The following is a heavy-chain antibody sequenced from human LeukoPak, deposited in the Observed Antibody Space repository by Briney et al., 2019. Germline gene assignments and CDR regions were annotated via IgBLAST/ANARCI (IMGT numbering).Heavy chain of an antibody. CDR1: GGSLSSYY. V-gene: IGHV4-59*01. CDR2: IYYSGST. CDR3: ARYSSSWDYYFDY. D-gene: IGHD6-13*01. Sequence: PSETLSLTCTVSGGSLSSYYWSWIRQPPGKGLEWIGYIYYSGSTNYKPSLKSRVTISVDTSKNQFSLKLSSVTAADTAVYYCARYSSSWDYYFDYWGQGTLVTVSS. J-gene: IGHJ4*02.